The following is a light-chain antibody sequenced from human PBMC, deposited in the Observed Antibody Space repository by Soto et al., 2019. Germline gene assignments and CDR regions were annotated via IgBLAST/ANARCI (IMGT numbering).Light chain of an antibody. CDR1: QSVSSNC. CDR3: QQYGSSVYT. J-gene: IGKJ4*02. Sequence: EIMLTQSPPPLSLSPGERASLSCRASQSVSSNCFAWVQQKPGQAPRLLISGASSRATDSPDRFSGSGSGTDFTLTISRLEPEDFAVYYCQQYGSSVYTFGEGTKVDIK. V-gene: IGKV3-20*01. CDR2: GAS.